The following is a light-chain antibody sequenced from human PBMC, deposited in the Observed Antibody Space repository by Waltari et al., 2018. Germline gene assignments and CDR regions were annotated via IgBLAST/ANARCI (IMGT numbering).Light chain of an antibody. J-gene: IGLJ3*02. CDR3: QTGGHGTWV. CDR1: SGHSRNV. Sequence: QLVLTQSPSASASLGASIKLTCTLSSGHSRNVLAWLQQQPEKGPRFLMKVNSDGSHRKGDEIPDRFSGSSSGSERYLSISSLQSEDEADYFCQTGGHGTWVFGGGTKLTVL. CDR2: VNSDGSH. V-gene: IGLV4-69*01.